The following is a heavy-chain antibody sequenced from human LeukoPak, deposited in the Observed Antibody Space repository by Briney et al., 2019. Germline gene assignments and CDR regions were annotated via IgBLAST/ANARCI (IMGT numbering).Heavy chain of an antibody. CDR2: IYPGDSDT. CDR1: RYSFTGYW. V-gene: IGHV5-51*01. Sequence: GESLKISCKGSRYSFTGYWIAWVRQMPGKGLEWMGIIYPGDSDTRYSPSFQGQVTISADKSISAAYLQWSSLKASDTAMYYCARLPMVRGGLDYWGQGTLASVSS. J-gene: IGHJ4*02. D-gene: IGHD3-10*01. CDR3: ARLPMVRGGLDY.